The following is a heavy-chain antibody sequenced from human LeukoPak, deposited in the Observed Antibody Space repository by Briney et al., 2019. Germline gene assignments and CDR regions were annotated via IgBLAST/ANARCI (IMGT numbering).Heavy chain of an antibody. CDR1: GFTFNNYT. CDR2: ISRNGIYI. D-gene: IGHD2-15*01. Sequence: PGGSLRLSCAASGFTFNNYTMNWVRQAPGKGLEWVSSISRNGIYIKYVDSVKGRFTVSRDNAKNSLYLHMNSLRAEDTAVYYCARDGLPATVANWFDPWGQGTLVTVSS. CDR3: ARDGLPATVANWFDP. J-gene: IGHJ5*02. V-gene: IGHV3-21*01.